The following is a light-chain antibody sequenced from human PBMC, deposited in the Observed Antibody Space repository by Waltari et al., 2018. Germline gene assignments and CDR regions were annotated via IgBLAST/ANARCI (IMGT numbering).Light chain of an antibody. J-gene: IGKJ1*01. Sequence: IQLTQSPSSLSASVGDRVTITCRASQGVNVYLAWYQQKPGKAPKLLIYAASTLQSGVSSRFSGSGSGTDFTLTINSLQPEDIATYYCQQFNASPRTFGQGT. CDR2: AAS. CDR1: QGVNVY. CDR3: QQFNASPRT. V-gene: IGKV1-9*01.